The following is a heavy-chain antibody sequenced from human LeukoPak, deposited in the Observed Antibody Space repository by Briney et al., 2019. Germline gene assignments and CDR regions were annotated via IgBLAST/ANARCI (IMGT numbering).Heavy chain of an antibody. Sequence: GGSLRLSCAASGFTFDDYAMHWVRQAPGKGLEWVSGIRWNSGSIGYADSVKGRFTISRDNAKNSLYLQMNSLRAEDTALYYCAKDIAEAVAVFGLGAFDIWGQGTMVTVSS. D-gene: IGHD6-19*01. CDR2: IRWNSGSI. J-gene: IGHJ3*02. CDR1: GFTFDDYA. CDR3: AKDIAEAVAVFGLGAFDI. V-gene: IGHV3-9*01.